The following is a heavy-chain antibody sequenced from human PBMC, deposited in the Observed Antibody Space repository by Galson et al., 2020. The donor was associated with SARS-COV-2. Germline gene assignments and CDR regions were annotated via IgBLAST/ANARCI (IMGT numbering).Heavy chain of an antibody. CDR1: GGSFSGHY. V-gene: IGHV4-34*01. J-gene: IGHJ4*02. CDR3: ARGLLQTTMVIVVYTSASFYFDT. CDR2: ITQRGRV. D-gene: IGHD3-22*01. Sequence: SETLSLRCAVYGGSFSGHYWSWIRQSPGKGLEWIGEITQRGRVNYTPSLKSRVTISADTSKHQFSLELRSVTAADTAIYYCARGLLQTTMVIVVYTSASFYFDTWGQGTLVSVSS.